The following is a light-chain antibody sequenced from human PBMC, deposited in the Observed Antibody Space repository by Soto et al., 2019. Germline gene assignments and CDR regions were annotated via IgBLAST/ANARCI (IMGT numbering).Light chain of an antibody. CDR2: DVS. CDR1: SSDVGGYNY. V-gene: IGLV2-14*03. Sequence: QSALTQPASVSGSPGQSITISCTGTSSDVGGYNYVSWYQQHPGKAPKLMIYDVSNRPSGVSNRFSGSKSGNTASLTISGLQAEDGADYYCSSHTSSNTRVFGGGTKLTVL. CDR3: SSHTSSNTRV. J-gene: IGLJ3*02.